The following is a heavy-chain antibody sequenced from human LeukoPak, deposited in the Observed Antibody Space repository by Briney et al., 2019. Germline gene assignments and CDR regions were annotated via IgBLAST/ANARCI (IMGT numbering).Heavy chain of an antibody. CDR2: IYYSGST. V-gene: IGHV4-59*08. D-gene: IGHD6-19*01. Sequence: SETLSLTCTVSGGSISSYFWSWIRQHPGKGLEWIGYIYYSGSTYYNPSLKSRVTISVDTSKNQFSLKLNSVTAADTAVYYCASILGYSSAWYRVYWGQGTLVTVSS. CDR3: ASILGYSSAWYRVY. CDR1: GGSISSYF. J-gene: IGHJ4*02.